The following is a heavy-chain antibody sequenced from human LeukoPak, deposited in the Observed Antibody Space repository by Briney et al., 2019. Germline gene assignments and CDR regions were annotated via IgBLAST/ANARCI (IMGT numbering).Heavy chain of an antibody. D-gene: IGHD5-24*01. CDR3: TRDQMNY. CDR1: EFTVSRNY. V-gene: IGHV3-53*01. J-gene: IGHJ4*02. Sequence: GGSLRLSCTASEFTVSRNYMLWVRQAPGKGLEWVSLIFSNGDTHYADSVKGRFTISRDTSKNTVSLQMNSLRVEDTAMYYCTRDQMNYWGQGTLVTVSS. CDR2: IFSNGDT.